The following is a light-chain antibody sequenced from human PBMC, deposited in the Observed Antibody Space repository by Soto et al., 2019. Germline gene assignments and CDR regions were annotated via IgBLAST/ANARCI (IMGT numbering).Light chain of an antibody. V-gene: IGKV1-6*01. Sequence: IRKNHDPSCLPASVRNSSRPNCRSGQGIGNDLAWFQQRPGKAPKLLIYAASGLQSGVPSRFRGSGSGTDFTLTISSLQPEDFATYYCLQDFNKTWKFGEGTKVEIK. CDR2: AAS. CDR3: LQDFNKTWK. J-gene: IGKJ1*01. CDR1: QGIGND.